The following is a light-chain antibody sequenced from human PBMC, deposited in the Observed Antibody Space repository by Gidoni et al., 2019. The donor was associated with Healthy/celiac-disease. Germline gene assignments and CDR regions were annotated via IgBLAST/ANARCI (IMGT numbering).Light chain of an antibody. V-gene: IGKV1-8*01. J-gene: IGKJ4*01. CDR3: QQYYSYPPT. Sequence: AIPMTQSSSSLSASPGDRVTITCRASQGISSYLGWYQQKPGKAPKLLIDAASTWQSGVPSRFSGSGSGTDFTLTISCLQSEDFAIYYCQQYYSYPPTFGGGTKVEIK. CDR1: QGISSY. CDR2: AAS.